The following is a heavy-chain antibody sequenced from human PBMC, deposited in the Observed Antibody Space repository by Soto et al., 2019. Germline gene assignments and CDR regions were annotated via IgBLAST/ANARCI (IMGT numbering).Heavy chain of an antibody. CDR1: GFTFSNFG. D-gene: IGHD6-19*01. Sequence: GGSLRLSCAASGFTFSNFGMHWVRQAPDKGLEWVAVVSHDGRNTYYADSVKGRFTISRDSSKNTVSLEMTSLRAEDTAVYYCAKGGRQWLVTSDFNYWGQGALVTVSS. J-gene: IGHJ4*02. V-gene: IGHV3-30*18. CDR2: VSHDGRNT. CDR3: AKGGRQWLVTSDFNY.